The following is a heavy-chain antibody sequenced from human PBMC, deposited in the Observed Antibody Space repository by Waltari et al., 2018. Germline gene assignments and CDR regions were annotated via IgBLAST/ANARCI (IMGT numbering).Heavy chain of an antibody. CDR1: GFTFSSYS. CDR3: ARALTTVVVYYYYGMDV. V-gene: IGHV3-21*01. CDR2: ISSSSSYI. Sequence: EVQLVESGGGLVKPGGSLRLSCAASGFTFSSYSMNWVRQAPGKGLGWVSSISSSSSYIYYADSVKGRFTISRDNAKNSLYLQMNSLRAEDTAVYYCARALTTVVVYYYYGMDVWGQGTTVTVSS. D-gene: IGHD4-17*01. J-gene: IGHJ6*02.